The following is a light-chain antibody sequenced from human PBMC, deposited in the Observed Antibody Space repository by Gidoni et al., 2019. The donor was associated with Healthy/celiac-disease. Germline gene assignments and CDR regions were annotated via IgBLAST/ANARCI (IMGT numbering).Light chain of an antibody. CDR2: WAS. CDR3: QQYYSTPLYT. Sequence: DIVMTQSQDSLAVSLGERATINCKSSQSVLYSSNNKNYLAWYQQKPGQPPKLLIYWASTRESGVPDRFSGSVSGTDFTLTISSLQAEDVAVYYCQQYYSTPLYTFGQGTKLEIK. V-gene: IGKV4-1*01. CDR1: QSVLYSSNNKNY. J-gene: IGKJ2*01.